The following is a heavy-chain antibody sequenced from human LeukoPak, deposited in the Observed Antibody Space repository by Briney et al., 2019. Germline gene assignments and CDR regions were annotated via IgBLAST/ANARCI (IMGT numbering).Heavy chain of an antibody. CDR2: IYYSGST. J-gene: IGHJ4*02. D-gene: IGHD3-22*01. CDR3: XRDYYDSSGYYYSFDY. Sequence: NSSETLSLTCTVSGGSISSYYWSWIRQPPGKGLEWIGYIYYSGSTNYNPSLKSRVTISVDMSKNQFSLKLSSVTAADTAVYYCXRDYYDSSGYYYSFDYWGQGTLVTVSS. CDR1: GGSISSYY. V-gene: IGHV4-59*01.